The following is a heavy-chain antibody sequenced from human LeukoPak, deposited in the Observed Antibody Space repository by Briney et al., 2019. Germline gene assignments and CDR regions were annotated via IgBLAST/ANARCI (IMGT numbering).Heavy chain of an antibody. D-gene: IGHD1-20*01. J-gene: IGHJ4*02. CDR3: ARDPPFIIGTTFFDY. CDR2: ISTSSTYI. CDR1: GFTFSSYS. Sequence: PGGSLRLSCAASGFTFSSYSMNWVRQAPGKGLDWVSSISTSSTYIYYADSVKGRFTISRDNAKNSLYLQMNSLRAEDTAVYYCARDPPFIIGTTFFDYWGQGTLVTVSS. V-gene: IGHV3-21*01.